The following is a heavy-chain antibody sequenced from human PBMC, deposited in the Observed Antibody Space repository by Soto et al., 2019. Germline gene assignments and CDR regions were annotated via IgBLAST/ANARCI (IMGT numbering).Heavy chain of an antibody. V-gene: IGHV4-30-4*01. Sequence: PSETLSLTCTVSGGSISNNDYYWSWIRQPPGKGLECIGYIFYSGSTYYNPSLKSRVTVSVDTSRNQFFLTLRSVTAADSAVYHCGRESGETWDYEASWGHGTPVTVSS. CDR1: GGSISNNDYY. CDR3: GRESGETWDYEAS. D-gene: IGHD1-7*01. J-gene: IGHJ5*01. CDR2: IFYSGST.